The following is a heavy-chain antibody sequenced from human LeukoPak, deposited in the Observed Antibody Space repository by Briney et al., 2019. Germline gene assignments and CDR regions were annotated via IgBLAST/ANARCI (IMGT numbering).Heavy chain of an antibody. J-gene: IGHJ4*02. CDR2: IYHSGST. V-gene: IGHV4-38-2*02. D-gene: IGHD2/OR15-2a*01. CDR3: ALHSMSDLDY. Sequence: SETLSLTCTVSGYSISSGYYWGWIRQPPGKGLEWIGSIYHSGSTYYNPSLKSRVTISVDTSKNQFSLKLSSVTAADTAVYYCALHSMSDLDYWGQGTLVTVSS. CDR1: GYSISSGYY.